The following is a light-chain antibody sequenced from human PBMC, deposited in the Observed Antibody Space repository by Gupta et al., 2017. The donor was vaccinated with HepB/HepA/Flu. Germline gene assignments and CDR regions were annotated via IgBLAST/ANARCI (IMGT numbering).Light chain of an antibody. V-gene: IGLV1-47*01. Sequence: QSVLTQPPSASGTPGQRVTISCSGSSSNIGINYVYWYQQLPGTAPQLLMYRNNQRPSGVPDRFSGSKSGTSASLAISGLRSEDDSDYYCAAWDDSLSIWVFGGGTKLTVL. CDR1: SSNIGINY. CDR2: RNN. J-gene: IGLJ3*02. CDR3: AAWDDSLSIWV.